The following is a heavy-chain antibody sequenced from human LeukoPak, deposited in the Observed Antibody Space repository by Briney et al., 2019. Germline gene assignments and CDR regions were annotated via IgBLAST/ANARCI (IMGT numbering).Heavy chain of an antibody. J-gene: IGHJ4*02. CDR3: ARAHSSGWYGGDFDY. Sequence: GSLRLSCAASGFTFSRYWMTWVRQPPGKGLEWIGSIYYSGSTYYNPSLKSRVTISVDTSKNQFSLKLSSVTAADTAVYYCARAHSSGWYGGDFDYWGQGTLVTVSS. D-gene: IGHD6-19*01. V-gene: IGHV4-39*07. CDR2: IYYSGST. CDR1: GFTFSRYW.